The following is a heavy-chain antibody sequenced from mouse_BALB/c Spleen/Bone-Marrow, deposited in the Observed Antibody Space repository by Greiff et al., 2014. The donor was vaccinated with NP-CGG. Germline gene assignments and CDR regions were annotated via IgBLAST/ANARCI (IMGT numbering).Heavy chain of an antibody. D-gene: IGHD2-4*01. V-gene: IGHV1-37*01. CDR1: GYSFTGYF. CDR3: GRGDDYDGDFDR. CDR2: INPYNGDT. J-gene: IGHJ2*01. Sequence: VQLKQSGPELVKPGASVKISCKASGYSFTGYFMNWVKQSHGESLEWIGRINPYNGDTFYNQKFKGKATLTVDKSSSTAHMELLSLTSEDSAVYYGGRGDDYDGDFDRWGQGTTLTVSS.